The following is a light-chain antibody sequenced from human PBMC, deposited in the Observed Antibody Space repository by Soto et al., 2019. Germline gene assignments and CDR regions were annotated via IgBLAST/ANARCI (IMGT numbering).Light chain of an antibody. CDR3: QQYGGSPRT. Sequence: EIVLTQSPGTLSLSPGERATLSCSASQSVSSNYLAWYQQKPGQAPGLLIHGASSRATGIPDRFSGSGSGTDFTLTISRLEPEDFAVYYCQQYGGSPRTFGQGTKVDIK. CDR1: QSVSSNY. V-gene: IGKV3-20*01. J-gene: IGKJ1*01. CDR2: GAS.